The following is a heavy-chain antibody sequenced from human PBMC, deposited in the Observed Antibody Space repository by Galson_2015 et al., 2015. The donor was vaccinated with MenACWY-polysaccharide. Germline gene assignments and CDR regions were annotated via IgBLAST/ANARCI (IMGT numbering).Heavy chain of an antibody. CDR3: AKSQTGDVYDAFDI. V-gene: IGHV3-30*02. CDR2: IRFDGSDK. CDR1: GLTFSNYG. J-gene: IGHJ3*02. Sequence: SLRLSCAASGLTFSNYGMHWVRLAPGKGLEWVAFIRFDGSDKYYADPVKGRFTISRDNSKNTLYLQMNSLRTEDTAVYYCAKSQTGDVYDAFDIWGHGTMVTVSS. D-gene: IGHD5/OR15-5a*01.